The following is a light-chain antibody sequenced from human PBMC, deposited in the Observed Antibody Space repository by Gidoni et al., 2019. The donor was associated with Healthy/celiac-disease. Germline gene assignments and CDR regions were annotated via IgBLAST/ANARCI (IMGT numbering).Light chain of an antibody. CDR1: QSLLHSNGYNY. V-gene: IGKV2-28*01. J-gene: IGKJ4*01. Sequence: IVMTQSPLSLPVTPGEPASISCRSSQSLLHSNGYNYLDWYLQKPGQSPQLLIYFGSNRASGVPDRFSGSGSGTDFTLKISRVEAEDVGVYYCMQALQTRLTFGGGTKVEIK. CDR3: MQALQTRLT. CDR2: FGS.